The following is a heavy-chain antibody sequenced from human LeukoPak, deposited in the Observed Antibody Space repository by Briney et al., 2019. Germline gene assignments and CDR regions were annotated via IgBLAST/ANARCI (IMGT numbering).Heavy chain of an antibody. CDR2: IKQDGSEK. V-gene: IGHV3-7*01. J-gene: IGHJ4*02. CDR3: AVGANPGAFDY. D-gene: IGHD1-26*01. Sequence: PGGSLRLSCAASGFTFSSYWMSWVRQAPGKGLEWVANIKQDGSEKYYVDSVKGRFTISRDNAKNSLYLQMNSLRAEDTAVYYCAVGANPGAFDYWGQGTLGTVSS. CDR1: GFTFSSYW.